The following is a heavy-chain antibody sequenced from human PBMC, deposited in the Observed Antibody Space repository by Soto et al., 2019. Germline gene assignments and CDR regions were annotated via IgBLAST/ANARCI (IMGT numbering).Heavy chain of an antibody. V-gene: IGHV3-64D*08. CDR1: GFIFSSYT. CDR3: VKGPYYYDGSGSSSNAFDI. CDR2: ISNNGDST. D-gene: IGHD3-22*01. Sequence: LRLSCSASGFIFSSYTMHWVRQAPGKGLEYVSGISNNGDSTYSADSVKGRFTISRDNSKNTLYLQMSSLRPADTAFYYCVKGPYYYDGSGSSSNAFDIWGQGTLVTVSS. J-gene: IGHJ3*02.